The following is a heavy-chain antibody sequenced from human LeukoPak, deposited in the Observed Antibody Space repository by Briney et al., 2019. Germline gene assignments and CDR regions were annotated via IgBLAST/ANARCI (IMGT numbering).Heavy chain of an antibody. CDR3: ASLLTGAAVSYYYYGMDV. CDR2: INHSGST. J-gene: IGHJ6*02. Sequence: SETLSLTCAVYGGSFSVYYRSWIRQPPGKGLEWIGEINHSGSTNYNPSLKSRVTISVDTSKNQFSLKLSSVTAADTAVYYCASLLTGAAVSYYYYGMDVWGQGTTVTVSS. D-gene: IGHD7-27*01. CDR1: GGSFSVYY. V-gene: IGHV4-34*01.